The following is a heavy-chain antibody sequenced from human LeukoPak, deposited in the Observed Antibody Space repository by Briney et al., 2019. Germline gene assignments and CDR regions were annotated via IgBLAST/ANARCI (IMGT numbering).Heavy chain of an antibody. J-gene: IGHJ4*02. V-gene: IGHV1-18*01. D-gene: IGHD2-2*01. CDR3: ARAETDIVVVPADY. CDR2: ISAYNSNT. Sequence: GASVKVSCKASGYTFTSYGISWVRQAPGQGLEWMGWISAYNSNTNYAQKLQGRVTMTTDTSTSTAYMELRSLRSDDTAVYYCARAETDIVVVPADYWGQGTLVTVSS. CDR1: GYTFTSYG.